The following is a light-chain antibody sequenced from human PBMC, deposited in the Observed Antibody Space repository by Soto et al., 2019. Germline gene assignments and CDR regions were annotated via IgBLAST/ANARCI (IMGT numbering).Light chain of an antibody. CDR1: QSVDSY. J-gene: IGKJ1*01. CDR3: KQRSNSPRT. Sequence: EIVLTQSPATLSLSPGEEATLSCRASQSVDSYLAWFQQKPGQAPRLLIYDASNRATGIPARFSGSGSGTDFTPTISSQEPQDFAVYYCKQRSNSPRTFGQGTKVEIK. V-gene: IGKV3-11*01. CDR2: DAS.